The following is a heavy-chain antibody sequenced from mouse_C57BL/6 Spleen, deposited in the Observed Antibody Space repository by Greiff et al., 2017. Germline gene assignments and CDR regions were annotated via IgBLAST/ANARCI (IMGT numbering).Heavy chain of an antibody. J-gene: IGHJ1*03. CDR3: AGGSSPGDFDV. CDR2: ISSKSNNYAT. CDR1: GFSFNTYA. V-gene: IGHV10-1*01. D-gene: IGHD1-1*01. Sequence: EVQRVESGGGLVQPKGSLKLSCAASGFSFNTYAMNWVRQAPGKGLEWVARISSKSNNYATYYADSVKDRFTISRDDSESMLYLQMNKLKTEDTAMYYCAGGSSPGDFDVWGTGTTVTVSS.